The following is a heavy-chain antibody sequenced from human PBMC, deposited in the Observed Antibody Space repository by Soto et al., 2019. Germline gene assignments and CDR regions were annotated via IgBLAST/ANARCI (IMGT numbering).Heavy chain of an antibody. CDR1: GGTLSSYA. Sequence: QVQLVQSGAEVKKPGSSVKVSCKASGGTLSSYAISWVRQAPGQGLEWMGGIIPIYGTANYAQKFQGRVTITADESTSTAYMELSSLRSEDTAVHYCARDLGGCSAGSCRYNWFDPWGQGTLVTVSS. CDR2: IIPIYGTA. J-gene: IGHJ5*02. D-gene: IGHD2-15*01. V-gene: IGHV1-69*01. CDR3: ARDLGGCSAGSCRYNWFDP.